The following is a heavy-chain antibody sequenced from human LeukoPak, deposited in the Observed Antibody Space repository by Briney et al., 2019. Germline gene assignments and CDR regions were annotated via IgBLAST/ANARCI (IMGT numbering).Heavy chain of an antibody. V-gene: IGHV3-7*01. CDR2: IKQDGSEK. Sequence: XXSLRLSCAASGFTLXXYWMSWVRQAPGKGLEGVANIKQDGSEKYYVDSVKGRFTISRDNAKNSLYLQMNSLRAEDTAVYYCARVRMATNDYWGQGTLVTVSS. CDR1: GFTLXXYW. CDR3: ARVRMATNDY. D-gene: IGHD5-12*01. J-gene: IGHJ4*02.